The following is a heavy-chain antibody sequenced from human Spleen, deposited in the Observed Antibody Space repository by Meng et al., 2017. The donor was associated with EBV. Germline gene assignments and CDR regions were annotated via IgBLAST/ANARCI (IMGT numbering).Heavy chain of an antibody. CDR3: ARDEGTTWYPDY. J-gene: IGHJ4*02. CDR2: ISPNNGDT. V-gene: IGHV1-2*06. Sequence: QWHLVGVWRDGKPPGTSVQVSLPASRYSLIDNCLHWIRQAPGQALGWMGRISPNNGDTKYAQKFQGRVTMTRDPSISTAYMQLRRVEYDDTAVYFCARDEGTTWYPDYWGQGTLVTVSS. D-gene: IGHD6-13*01. CDR1: RYSLIDNC.